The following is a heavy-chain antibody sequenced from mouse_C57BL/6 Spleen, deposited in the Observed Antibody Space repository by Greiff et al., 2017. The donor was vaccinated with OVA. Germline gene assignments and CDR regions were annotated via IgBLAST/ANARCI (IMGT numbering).Heavy chain of an antibody. CDR2: INPNNGGT. V-gene: IGHV1-18*01. Sequence: EVKLQQSGPELVKPGASVKIPCKASGYTFTDYNMDWVKQSHGKSLEWIGDINPNNGGTIYNQKFKGKATLTVDKSSSTAYMELRSLTSEDTAVYYCARRDSSGYLYAMDYWGQGTSVTVSS. CDR3: ARRDSSGYLYAMDY. J-gene: IGHJ4*01. CDR1: GYTFTDYN. D-gene: IGHD3-2*02.